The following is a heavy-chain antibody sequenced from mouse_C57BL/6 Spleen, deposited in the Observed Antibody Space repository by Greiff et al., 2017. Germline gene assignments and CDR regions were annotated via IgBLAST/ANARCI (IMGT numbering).Heavy chain of an antibody. Sequence: EPGPGMVKPSQSLSLTCTVTGYSITSGYDWHWIRHFPGNKLEWMSYISYSGSPNSNPSLKSRISITHDTSKNHFFLTLTSVTTEDTATYYCARGDGNYAMDYWGQGTSVTGSS. CDR1: GYSITSGYD. CDR2: ISYSGSP. J-gene: IGHJ4*01. D-gene: IGHD2-1*01. CDR3: ARGDGNYAMDY. V-gene: IGHV3-1*01.